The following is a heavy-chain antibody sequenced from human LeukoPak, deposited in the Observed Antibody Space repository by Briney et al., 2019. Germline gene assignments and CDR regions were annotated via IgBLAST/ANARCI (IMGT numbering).Heavy chain of an antibody. V-gene: IGHV3-21*01. CDR1: GFTFSGYS. J-gene: IGHJ3*02. CDR3: ARGNSGYSYGYRDDAFDI. Sequence: GGSQRLSCAASGFTFSGYSMNWVRQAPGKGLEWVSSISSSSSYIYYADSVKGRFTISRDNAKNSLYLQMNSLRAEDTAVYYCARGNSGYSYGYRDDAFDIWGQGTMVTVSS. D-gene: IGHD5-18*01. CDR2: ISSSSSYI.